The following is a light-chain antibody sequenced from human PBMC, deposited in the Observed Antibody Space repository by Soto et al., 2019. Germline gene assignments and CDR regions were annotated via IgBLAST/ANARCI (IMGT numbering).Light chain of an antibody. V-gene: IGKV3-20*01. CDR3: QQYGSART. CDR2: GAS. Sequence: EIVWTQSPGTLSLSPGERATLSCRARQSVSSSYLAWYQQKPGQAPRLLIYGASSRATGIPDRFSGSGSGTDFSLTISRLEPEDFAVYYCQQYGSARTFGQGTKVEIK. CDR1: QSVSSSY. J-gene: IGKJ1*01.